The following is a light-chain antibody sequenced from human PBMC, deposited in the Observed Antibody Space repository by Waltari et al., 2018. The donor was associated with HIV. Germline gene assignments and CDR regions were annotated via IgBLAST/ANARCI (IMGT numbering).Light chain of an antibody. Sequence: DIVMTQSPDSLVVSLGERATINCKSSQSVLHSSNRNNYLAWYQQKPGQPPKLLIYWASSRGSGVPDRFSGSRSGTDFTLTISSLQAEDVAVYYCQQYFSNPRTFGQGTKVEIK. CDR3: QQYFSNPRT. CDR1: QSVLHSSNRNNY. J-gene: IGKJ1*01. CDR2: WAS. V-gene: IGKV4-1*01.